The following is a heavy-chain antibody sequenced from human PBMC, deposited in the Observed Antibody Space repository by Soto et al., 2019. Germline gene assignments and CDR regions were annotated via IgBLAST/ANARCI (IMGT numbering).Heavy chain of an antibody. CDR1: GYTFTHYY. J-gene: IGHJ5*02. CDR3: AGDSPFGDILTGYWGGSAPDP. CDR2: INPSGGGT. Sequence: GASMKVSCKASGYTFTHYYIHWVRQGPGQRLERMGIINPSGGGTSYAQKFQGRVTLNRDTATSTVYKELSRPRTEGTAVYYCAGDSPFGDILTGYWGGSAPDPWGQGTLVTVSS. D-gene: IGHD3-9*01. V-gene: IGHV1-46*01.